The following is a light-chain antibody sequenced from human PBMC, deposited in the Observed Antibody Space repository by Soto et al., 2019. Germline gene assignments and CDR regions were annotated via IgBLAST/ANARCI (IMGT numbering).Light chain of an antibody. CDR1: QSVSSY. J-gene: IGKJ4*01. CDR3: QQRSNWPPLT. V-gene: IGKV3-11*01. Sequence: EIVMTDSPATLSLSLGEIATLSCRASQSVSSYLAWYQQKPGQAPRLLIYDASNRATGIPARFSGSGSGTDFTLTISSLEPEDFAVYHCQQRSNWPPLTFGGATKVDIK. CDR2: DAS.